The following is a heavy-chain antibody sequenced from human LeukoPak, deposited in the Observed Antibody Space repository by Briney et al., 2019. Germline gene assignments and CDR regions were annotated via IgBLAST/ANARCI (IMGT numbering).Heavy chain of an antibody. Sequence: SETLSLTCTVSGGSISSYYWSWIRQPPGKGLEWIGSIYHSGSTYYNPSLKSRVSISVDTSKNQLSLKLSSVTAADTAVYYCARKQPGKPINWFDPWGQGTLVTVSS. D-gene: IGHD1-14*01. CDR2: IYHSGST. V-gene: IGHV4-59*08. CDR1: GGSISSYY. J-gene: IGHJ5*02. CDR3: ARKQPGKPINWFDP.